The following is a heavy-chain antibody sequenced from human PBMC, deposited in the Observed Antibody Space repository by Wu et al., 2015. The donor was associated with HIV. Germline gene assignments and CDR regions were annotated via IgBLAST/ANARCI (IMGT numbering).Heavy chain of an antibody. CDR2: INPNSGST. CDR3: ARDSPLLVGYDY. CDR1: GYRFTGYY. V-gene: IGHV1-2*02. D-gene: IGHD1-26*01. J-gene: IGHJ4*02. Sequence: QVQLVQSGAEVKKPGASVKVSCKASGYRFTGYYIHWVRQAPGQGLEWMGWINPNSGSTSFAQNFQGRVTMTSDASVTTAYMQLYRLTSDDTAVYYCARDSPLLVGYDYWAQGTLVTVSS.